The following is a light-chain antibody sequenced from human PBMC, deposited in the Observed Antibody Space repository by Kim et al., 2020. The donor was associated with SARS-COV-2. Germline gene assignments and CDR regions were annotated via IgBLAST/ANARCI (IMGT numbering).Light chain of an antibody. CDR2: DVS. CDR1: TGAVTRGHF. Sequence: GGTVTLTCGSNTGAVTRGHFPYWFQQKPGQAPRTLIYDVSNRHSWTPARFSGSLLGGKAALTLSGAQPEDKAEYYCLLAYSETYYVFGTGTKVTVL. CDR3: LLAYSETYYV. V-gene: IGLV7-46*01. J-gene: IGLJ1*01.